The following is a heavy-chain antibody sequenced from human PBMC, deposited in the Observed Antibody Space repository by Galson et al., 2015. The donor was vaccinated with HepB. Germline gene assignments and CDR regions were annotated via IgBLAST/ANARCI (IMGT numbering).Heavy chain of an antibody. CDR1: GFPFSDYS. V-gene: IGHV3-48*01. CDR3: TTGWQVTTEY. D-gene: IGHD2-21*02. Sequence: SLRLSCAGSGFPFSDYSMNWVRQTPGKGLEWISYISSRATTTFYADSVKGRFTISRDNAKKSLYLEMSGLRAEDTAVYYCTTGWQVTTEYWGQGTLVSVSS. CDR2: ISSRATTT. J-gene: IGHJ4*02.